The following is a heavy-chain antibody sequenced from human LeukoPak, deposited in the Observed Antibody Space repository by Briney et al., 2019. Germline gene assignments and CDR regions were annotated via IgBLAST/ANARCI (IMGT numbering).Heavy chain of an antibody. V-gene: IGHV3-30*18. Sequence: GGSLRLSCAASGFTFSSYGMHWVRQAPGKGLEWVAVISYDGSNKYYADSVKGRFTISRDNSRNTLYLQMNSLRAEDTAVYYCAKGGTYYYDSSGLGGMDVWGQGTTVTVSS. CDR1: GFTFSSYG. CDR3: AKGGTYYYDSSGLGGMDV. D-gene: IGHD3-22*01. CDR2: ISYDGSNK. J-gene: IGHJ6*02.